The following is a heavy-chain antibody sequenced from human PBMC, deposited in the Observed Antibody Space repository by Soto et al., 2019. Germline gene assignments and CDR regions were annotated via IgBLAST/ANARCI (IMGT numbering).Heavy chain of an antibody. J-gene: IGHJ5*02. V-gene: IGHV6-1*01. CDR2: TYYRSKWYN. Sequence: TLSLTCAISGDSVSSISAAWNWIRQSPSRDLEWLGRTYYRSKWYNDYAVSVKSRITINPDTSKNQFSLQLNSVTPEDTAVYYCVRGEYCSGGSCYLYWFDPWGQGALVTV. CDR3: VRGEYCSGGSCYLYWFDP. D-gene: IGHD2-15*01. CDR1: GDSVSSISAA.